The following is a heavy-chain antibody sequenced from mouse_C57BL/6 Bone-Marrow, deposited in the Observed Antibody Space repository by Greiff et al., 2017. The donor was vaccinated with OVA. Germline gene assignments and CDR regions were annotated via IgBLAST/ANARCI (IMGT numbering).Heavy chain of an antibody. CDR1: GYTFTSYW. CDR3: AREGAMDY. V-gene: IGHV1-69*01. Sequence: QVQLQQPGAELVMPGASVKLSCKASGYTFTSYWMHWVKQRPGQGLEWIGEIDPSDSYTNYNQNFKGKSTLTVDKSSSTAYMQLSSLTSEDTAVYYYAREGAMDYWGQGTSVTVSS. CDR2: IDPSDSYT. J-gene: IGHJ4*01.